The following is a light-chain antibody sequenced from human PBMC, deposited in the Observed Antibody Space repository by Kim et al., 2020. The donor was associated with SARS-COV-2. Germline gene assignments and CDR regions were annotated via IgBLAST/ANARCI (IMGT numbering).Light chain of an antibody. J-gene: IGLJ1*01. CDR1: NIGSKS. CDR3: QIWDGDSYV. CDR2: RDT. V-gene: IGLV3-9*01. Sequence: SYELTQPLSVSVAPGETARITCGENNIGSKSLHWYQQKPGQAPVLIIYRDTVRPSGIPERFSGSVITATLTISGVQAGDEADYYCQIWDGDSYVFGTGTK.